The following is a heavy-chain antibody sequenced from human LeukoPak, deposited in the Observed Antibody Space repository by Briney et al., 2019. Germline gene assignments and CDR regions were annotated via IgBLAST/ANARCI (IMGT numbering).Heavy chain of an antibody. CDR3: ARGYGYFDY. Sequence: GGSLRLSCSASGFTFSSYAMHWVRQAPGKGLEWVSVIYSGGSTYYADSVKGRFTISRDNSKNTLYPQMNSLRAEDTAVYYCARGYGYFDYWGQGTLVTVSS. D-gene: IGHD5-12*01. J-gene: IGHJ4*02. CDR1: GFTFSSYA. CDR2: IYSGGST. V-gene: IGHV3-66*01.